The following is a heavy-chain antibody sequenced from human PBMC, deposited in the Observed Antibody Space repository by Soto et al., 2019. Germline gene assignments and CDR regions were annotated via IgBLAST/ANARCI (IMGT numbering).Heavy chain of an antibody. Sequence: QVQLQESGPGLVKPSQTLSLTCTVSGGSISSGDYYWSWIRQPPGKGLEWIGYIYHSGCTYYNPALTSRVTIAVDTSKNQSSLKLSSVTAADTAVYYCARERPDGARLDPWGQGALVTVSS. D-gene: IGHD6-6*01. V-gene: IGHV4-30-4*01. CDR1: GGSISSGDYY. J-gene: IGHJ5*02. CDR2: IYHSGCT. CDR3: ARERPDGARLDP.